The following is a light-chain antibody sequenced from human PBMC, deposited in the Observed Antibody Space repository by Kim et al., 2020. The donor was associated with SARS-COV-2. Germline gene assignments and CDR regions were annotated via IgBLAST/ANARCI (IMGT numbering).Light chain of an antibody. CDR3: QAWDSSTVV. CDR2: QDS. V-gene: IGLV3-1*01. J-gene: IGLJ2*01. CDR1: KLGDKY. Sequence: VSPGQTASITRSGDKLGDKYACWYQQKPGQSPVLVIYQDSKRPAGIPERFSGSNSGNTATLTISGTQAMDEADYYCQAWDSSTVVFGGGTQLTVL.